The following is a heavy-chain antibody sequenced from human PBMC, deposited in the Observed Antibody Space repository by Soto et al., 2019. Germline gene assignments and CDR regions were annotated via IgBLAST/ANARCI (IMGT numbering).Heavy chain of an antibody. CDR3: ASRRRGGMDV. J-gene: IGHJ6*02. D-gene: IGHD3-16*01. CDR2: IYYSGST. CDR1: GGSISGRDYY. V-gene: IGHV4-31*03. Sequence: SETLSLTCTVSGGSISGRDYYWSSIRQHPGKRLEWIGYIYYSGSTYYNPSLKSRVTISVDTSKNQFSLKLSSVTAADTAVYYCASRRRGGMDVWGQGTTVTVSS.